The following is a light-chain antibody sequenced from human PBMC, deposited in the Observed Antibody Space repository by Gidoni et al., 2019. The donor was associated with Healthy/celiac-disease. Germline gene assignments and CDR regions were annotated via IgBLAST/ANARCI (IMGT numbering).Light chain of an antibody. J-gene: IGKJ1*01. CDR3: QQSYSTPRT. CDR2: AAS. Sequence: DIQMTQSPSSLSASVGDRVTITCRASQSISSYLNWYQQKPGKAPKLLIYAASSLQSGVPSEFSGSGSGTDFTLTISSLQPEDFATYYCQQSYSTPRTFGQGTKVEIK. V-gene: IGKV1-39*01. CDR1: QSISSY.